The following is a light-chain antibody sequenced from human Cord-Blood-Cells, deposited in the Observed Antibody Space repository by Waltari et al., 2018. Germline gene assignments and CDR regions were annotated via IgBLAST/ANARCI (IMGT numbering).Light chain of an antibody. Sequence: DIVMTQSPDSLAVSLGVRATINCKYTQSVLYSSNNKNYLALYQQKPGQPPKLLIYWASTRESGVPDRFSGSGSGTDFTLTISSLQAEDVAVYYCQQYYSTPWTFGQGTKVEIK. V-gene: IGKV4-1*01. CDR3: QQYYSTPWT. CDR2: WAS. CDR1: QSVLYSSNNKNY. J-gene: IGKJ1*01.